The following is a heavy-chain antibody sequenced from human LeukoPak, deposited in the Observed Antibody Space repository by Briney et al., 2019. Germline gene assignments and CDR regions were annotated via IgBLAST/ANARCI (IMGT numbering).Heavy chain of an antibody. V-gene: IGHV1-18*01. D-gene: IGHD4-23*01. Sequence: ASVKVSCKASGYTFTSYGISWVRQAPGQGLEWMGWISAYNGNTNYAQKLQGRVTMTTDTSTSTAYMELRSLRSDDTAVDSCARDRAPTTLGSGYFDYWGQGPLVTVSS. CDR3: ARDRAPTTLGSGYFDY. J-gene: IGHJ4*02. CDR2: ISAYNGNT. CDR1: GYTFTSYG.